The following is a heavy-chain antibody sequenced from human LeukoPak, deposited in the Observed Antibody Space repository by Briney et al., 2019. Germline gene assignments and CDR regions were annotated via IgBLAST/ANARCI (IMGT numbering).Heavy chain of an antibody. J-gene: IGHJ4*02. CDR2: IFGSGGST. CDR3: VGLTGLGYYFDY. Sequence: GGSLRLSCAASGFTFSSYAMYWVRQAPGKGLEWVSGIFGSGGSTHYADSVKGRFTISRDNSKNTVYLQMNSLRAEDTAVYYCVGLTGLGYYFDYWGQGTLVTVSS. D-gene: IGHD3/OR15-3a*01. V-gene: IGHV3-23*01. CDR1: GFTFSSYA.